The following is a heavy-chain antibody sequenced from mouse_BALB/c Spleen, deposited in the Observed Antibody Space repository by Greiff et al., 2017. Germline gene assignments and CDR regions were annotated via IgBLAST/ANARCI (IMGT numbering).Heavy chain of an antibody. CDR2: ISSGSSTI. CDR1: GFTFSSFG. V-gene: IGHV5-17*02. D-gene: IGHD2-10*02. Sequence: EVQVVESGGGLVQPGGSRKLSCAASGFTFSSFGMHWVRQAPEKGLEWVAYISSGSSTIYYADTVKGRFTISRDNPKNTLFLQMTSLRSEDTAMYYCARGGYGNYDYAMDYWGQGTSVTVSS. CDR3: ARGGYGNYDYAMDY. J-gene: IGHJ4*01.